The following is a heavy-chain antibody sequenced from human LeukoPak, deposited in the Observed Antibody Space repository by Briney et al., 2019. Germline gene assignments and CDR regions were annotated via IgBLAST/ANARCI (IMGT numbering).Heavy chain of an antibody. CDR1: GGSISSSSYY. Sequence: SETLSLTCTVSGGSISSSSYYWGWIRQPPGKGLEWIGSIYYSGSTYYNPSLKSRVTISVDTSKNQFSLKLSSVTAADTAVYYCARWGRRIYVDGYWGQGTLVTVSS. V-gene: IGHV4-39*07. J-gene: IGHJ4*02. D-gene: IGHD5/OR15-5a*01. CDR3: ARWGRRIYVDGY. CDR2: IYYSGST.